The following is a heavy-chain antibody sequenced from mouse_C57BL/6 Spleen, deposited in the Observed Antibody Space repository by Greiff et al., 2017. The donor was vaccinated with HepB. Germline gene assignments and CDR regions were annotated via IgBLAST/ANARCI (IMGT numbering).Heavy chain of an antibody. CDR1: GYTFTDYE. D-gene: IGHD3-2*02. CDR2: IDPETGGT. Sequence: VKVVESGAELVRPGASVTLSCKASGYTFTDYEMHWVKQTPVHGLEWIGAIDPETGGTAYNQKFKGKAILTADKSSSTAYMELRSLTSEDSAVYYCTRPSSGYSDYWGQGTTRTVSS. J-gene: IGHJ2*01. V-gene: IGHV1-15*01. CDR3: TRPSSGYSDY.